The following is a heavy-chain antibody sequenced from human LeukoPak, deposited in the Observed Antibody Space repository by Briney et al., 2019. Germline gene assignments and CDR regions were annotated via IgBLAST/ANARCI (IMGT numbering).Heavy chain of an antibody. CDR1: GFTFSSYW. CDR3: AREMAIAAAGISWFAP. Sequence: GGSLRLSCEASGFTFSSYWMTWVRQAPGKGLEWVANIKQDGSEKYYVDSVKGRFTISRDNAKKSLYLQMNSLRADDTAVYYCAREMAIAAAGISWFAPWGQGTLVTVSS. D-gene: IGHD6-25*01. CDR2: IKQDGSEK. V-gene: IGHV3-7*01. J-gene: IGHJ5*02.